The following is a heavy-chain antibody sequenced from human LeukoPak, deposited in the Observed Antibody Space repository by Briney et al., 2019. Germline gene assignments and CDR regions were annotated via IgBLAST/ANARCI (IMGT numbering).Heavy chain of an antibody. J-gene: IGHJ6*02. CDR3: ARGSGSGSYPIYYYFYGMDV. Sequence: GGSLRLSCAASGFTFSSYDMYWVRQATGKGLEWVSAIGTAGDTYYPGSVKGRFTISRENAKNSLYLQMNSLRAGDTAVYYCARGSGSGSYPIYYYFYGMDVWGQGTTVTVSS. CDR1: GFTFSSYD. CDR2: IGTAGDT. V-gene: IGHV3-13*01. D-gene: IGHD3-10*01.